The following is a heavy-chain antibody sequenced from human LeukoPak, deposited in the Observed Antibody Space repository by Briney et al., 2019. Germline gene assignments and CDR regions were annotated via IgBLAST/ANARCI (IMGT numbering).Heavy chain of an antibody. CDR2: IKQDGSEK. J-gene: IGHJ6*02. D-gene: IGHD6-19*01. CDR3: ARGPIAVAGFYYYYGMDV. Sequence: GGSLRLSCAASRFTFSRYWMSWVRQAPGKGLEWVANIKQDGSEKYYVDSVKGRFTISRDNAKNSLYLQMNSLRAEDTAVYYCARGPIAVAGFYYYYGMDVWGQGTTVTVSS. CDR1: RFTFSRYW. V-gene: IGHV3-7*01.